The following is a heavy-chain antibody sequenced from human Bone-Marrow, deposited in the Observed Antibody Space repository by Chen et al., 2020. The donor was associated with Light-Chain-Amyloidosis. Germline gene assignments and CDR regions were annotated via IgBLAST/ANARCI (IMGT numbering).Heavy chain of an antibody. CDR2: ITTSSNYI. D-gene: IGHD1-1*01. CDR1: GFTFRNYA. Sequence: DVQLLESGGGLVQPGGSLRLSCAASGFTFRNYAMSWVRQSPGKGLEWVSSITTSSNYIYYADSVKGRFTISRDNAKNSLYLQMNSLRAEDTAMYYCVRHLGAWDDRDAFDIWGQGTMVTVSS. V-gene: IGHV3-21*01. J-gene: IGHJ3*02. CDR3: VRHLGAWDDRDAFDI.